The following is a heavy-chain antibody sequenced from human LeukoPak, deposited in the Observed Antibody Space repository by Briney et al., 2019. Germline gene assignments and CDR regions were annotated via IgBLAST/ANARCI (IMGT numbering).Heavy chain of an antibody. J-gene: IGHJ3*02. CDR2: IKSKTDGGTT. V-gene: IGHV3-15*01. Sequence: GGSLRLSCAASGFTFSNAWMSWVRQAPGKGLEWVGRIKSKTDGGTTDYAAPVKGRFTISRDDSKNTLYLQMNSLKTEDTAVYYCTMCGGGCTGAFDIWGQGTMVTVSS. D-gene: IGHD2-21*02. CDR1: GFTFSNAW. CDR3: TMCGGGCTGAFDI.